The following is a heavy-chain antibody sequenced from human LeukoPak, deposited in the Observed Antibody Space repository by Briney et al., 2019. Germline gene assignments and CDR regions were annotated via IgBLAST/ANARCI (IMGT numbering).Heavy chain of an antibody. CDR1: GYTFTSHD. CDR2: MNPNSGNT. CDR3: ARGSDWFDP. J-gene: IGHJ5*02. Sequence: ASVKVSCKASGYTFTSHDINWVRQATGQGLEWMGWMNPNSGNTGYAQKFQGRVTITRNTSISTAYMGLSSLRSEDTAVYYCARGSDWFDPWGQGTLVTVSS. V-gene: IGHV1-8*03.